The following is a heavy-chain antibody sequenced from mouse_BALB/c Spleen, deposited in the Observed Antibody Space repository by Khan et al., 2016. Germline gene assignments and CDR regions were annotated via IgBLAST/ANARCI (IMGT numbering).Heavy chain of an antibody. D-gene: IGHD2-10*01. Sequence: QVQLQQSGAELMKPGASVKISCKATGYTFSSYWIEWVKQSPGHGLEWIGEILPGTGNTNYNEKFKGKATFTADTSSNTAYMQLSSLTSEDSAVYYCARAFYGHYYAMDYWGQGTSVTVSS. CDR2: ILPGTGNT. V-gene: IGHV1-9*01. CDR3: ARAFYGHYYAMDY. CDR1: GYTFSSYW. J-gene: IGHJ4*01.